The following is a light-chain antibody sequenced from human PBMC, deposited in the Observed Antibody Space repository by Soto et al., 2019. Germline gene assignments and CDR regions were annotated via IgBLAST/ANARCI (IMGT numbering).Light chain of an antibody. J-gene: IGKJ1*01. Sequence: EVVMTQSPATLSVSPGERATLSCRASQSVSILLAWYQQKPGQAPRLLISDSSTRATGIPARFSGSGSGTEFTLTISSLQSDDSAIYYCQQFGDWPSFGLGTKVDIK. V-gene: IGKV3-15*01. CDR3: QQFGDWPS. CDR2: DSS. CDR1: QSVSIL.